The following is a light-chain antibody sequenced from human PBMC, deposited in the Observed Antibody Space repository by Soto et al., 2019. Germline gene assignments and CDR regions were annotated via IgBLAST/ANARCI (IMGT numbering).Light chain of an antibody. V-gene: IGLV2-14*01. J-gene: IGLJ2*01. CDR3: SSYTSGSTLVV. Sequence: LTQPASVSGSPGQSITISCTGTISDVGGYNSVSWYQHHPGKAPKLIIYEVSNRPSGVSNRFSGSKSGDTASLTISGLQAEDEADYYCSSYTSGSTLVVFGGGTKLTVL. CDR1: ISDVGGYNS. CDR2: EVS.